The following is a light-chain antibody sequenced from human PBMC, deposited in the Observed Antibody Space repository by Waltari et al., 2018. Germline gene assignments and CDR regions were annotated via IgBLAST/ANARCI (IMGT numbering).Light chain of an antibody. V-gene: IGLV6-57*03. CDR1: SGSVTGNS. CDR3: QSYDNNIWL. Sequence: NFMLTQSHSVSESPGRTVTISCTRSSGSVTGNSMQWYHQRPGSAPPPVIYDNNQRPSGVPDRLSGSIDRSSNSASLTISGLKTEDEADYYCQSYDNNIWLFGGGTKVTVL. J-gene: IGLJ3*02. CDR2: DNN.